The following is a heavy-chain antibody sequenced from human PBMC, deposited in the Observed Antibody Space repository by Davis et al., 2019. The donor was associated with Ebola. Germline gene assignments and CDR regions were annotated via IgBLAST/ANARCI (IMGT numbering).Heavy chain of an antibody. CDR2: IYSGGSA. V-gene: IGHV4-39*01. CDR1: GGSFSGSSNY. J-gene: IGHJ4*02. CDR3: ARRWYSWNYRGTFDY. Sequence: PSETLSLTCTVSGGSFSGSSNYWNWIRQPPGKGLEWIRGIYSGGSAYYNPSLESRVTISVDTSRNQFSLKLSSVTAADTAVYYCARRWYSWNYRGTFDYWGQGTLVTVSS. D-gene: IGHD1-7*01.